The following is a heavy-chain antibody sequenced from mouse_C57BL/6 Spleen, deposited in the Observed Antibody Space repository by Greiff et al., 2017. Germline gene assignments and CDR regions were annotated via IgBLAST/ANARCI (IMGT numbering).Heavy chain of an antibody. CDR2: IYPGDGDT. D-gene: IGHD4-1*01. CDR1: GYAFSSYW. V-gene: IGHV1-80*01. J-gene: IGHJ1*03. Sequence: VQRVESGAELVKPGASVKISCKASGYAFSSYWMNWVKQRPGKGLEWIGQIYPGDGDTNYNGKFKGKATLTADKSSSTAYMQLSSLTSEDSAVYFSARCGWELWYFDVWGTGTTVTVSS. CDR3: ARCGWELWYFDV.